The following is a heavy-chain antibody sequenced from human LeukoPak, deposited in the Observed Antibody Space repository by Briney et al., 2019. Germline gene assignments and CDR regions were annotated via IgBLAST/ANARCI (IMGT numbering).Heavy chain of an antibody. D-gene: IGHD3-10*01. CDR3: ARDAMVRGVIGDY. J-gene: IGHJ4*02. CDR1: GFTFSSYS. V-gene: IGHV3-21*01. CDR2: ISNSSSDK. Sequence: GGALRLSCAACGFTFSSYSMKGVRQARGRGREGVSSISNSSSDKYYADSVRGGFTIYRDNANNSLYLQMNSLPAEDTAVYYCARDAMVRGVIGDYWGQGTLVTVSS.